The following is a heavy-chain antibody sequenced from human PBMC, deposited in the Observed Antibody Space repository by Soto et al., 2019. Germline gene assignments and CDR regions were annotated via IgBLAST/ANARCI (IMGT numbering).Heavy chain of an antibody. J-gene: IGHJ2*01. V-gene: IGHV4-4*02. CDR1: SGSISSSNW. CDR2: IYHSGST. D-gene: IGHD2-2*01. Sequence: QVQLQESGPGLVKPSGTLSLTCAVSSGSISSSNWWSWVRQPPGKGLEWIGEIYHSGSTNYNPSRKSRVTISVDKSKNQFSLKLSSVTAADTAVYYCAARGYCSSTSCSDWYFDLWGRGTLVTVSS. CDR3: AARGYCSSTSCSDWYFDL.